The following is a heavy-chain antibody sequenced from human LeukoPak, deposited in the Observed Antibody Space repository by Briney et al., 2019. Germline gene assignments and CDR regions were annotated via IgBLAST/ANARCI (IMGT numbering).Heavy chain of an antibody. CDR2: VWHYGRKE. CDR1: GFDFNNNP. Sequence: QPGGAPRISCGAAGFDFNNNPMPRGRPPLRQGGEGGGVVWHYGRKEEYGESVKGRFTISRDNVRNTLYLQMESLRAEDTAIYYCVRDPPPHCTPTSCDSYYGLDVWGQGTTVTVSS. D-gene: IGHD2-2*01. CDR3: VRDPPPHCTPTSCDSYYGLDV. J-gene: IGHJ6*02. V-gene: IGHV3-33*01.